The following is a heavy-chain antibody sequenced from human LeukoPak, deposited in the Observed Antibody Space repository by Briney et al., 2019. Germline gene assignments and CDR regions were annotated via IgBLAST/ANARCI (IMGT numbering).Heavy chain of an antibody. V-gene: IGHV4-59*08. CDR2: IYYTGST. D-gene: IGHD6-19*01. CDR1: GGPMSEYY. Sequence: SETLSLTCSVSGGPMSEYYWKWIRQPPGKGMEWIGYIYYTGSTNYNPSLKSRVTISVDSSNNQCSLKLSSVTAADTAVYYCARQLAVAGSPLDYWGQGTLVTVSS. J-gene: IGHJ4*02. CDR3: ARQLAVAGSPLDY.